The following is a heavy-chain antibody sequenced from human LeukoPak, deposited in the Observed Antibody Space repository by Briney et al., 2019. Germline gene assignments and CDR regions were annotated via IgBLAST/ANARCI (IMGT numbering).Heavy chain of an antibody. CDR1: GYTFTGYY. D-gene: IGHD1-26*01. V-gene: IGHV1-2*06. Sequence: GASVKVSCKPSGYTFTGYYMHWVRQAPGQGLEWMGRINPNSGGTNYAQKFQGRVTMTRDTSIRTAYMELSRLTSDDTAVYYCARDGINYRGWFDPWGQGTLVTVSS. J-gene: IGHJ5*02. CDR2: INPNSGGT. CDR3: ARDGINYRGWFDP.